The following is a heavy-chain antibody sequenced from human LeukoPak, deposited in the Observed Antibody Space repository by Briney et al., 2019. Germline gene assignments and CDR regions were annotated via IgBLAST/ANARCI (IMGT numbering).Heavy chain of an antibody. CDR1: GFTFSSSA. V-gene: IGHV3-23*01. D-gene: IGHD4-17*01. CDR2: ISNNGGYT. J-gene: IGHJ4*02. CDR3: ARDQSSGDYAGGVDY. Sequence: GGSLRLSCAASGFTFSSSAMSWVRQAPGKGLGWVSAISNNGGYTYYADSVQGRFTISRDNAKNSLYLQMNSLRAEDTAVYYCARDQSSGDYAGGVDYWGQGTLVTVSS.